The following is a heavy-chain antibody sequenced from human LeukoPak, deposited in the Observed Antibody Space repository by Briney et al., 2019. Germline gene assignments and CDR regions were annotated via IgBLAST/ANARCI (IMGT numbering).Heavy chain of an antibody. J-gene: IGHJ3*02. CDR1: GFPLSSYA. D-gene: IGHD3-3*01. Sequence: GGSLRLSCAASGFPLSSYAMSWVRQGPGKGLEWVAATSSSDPGTYHADSVRGRFTISRDNSKNTLYLQMNSLRAEDTAVYYCARVYYDFWSGYYTPDAFDIWGQGTMVTVSS. CDR3: ARVYYDFWSGYYTPDAFDI. CDR2: TSSSDPGT. V-gene: IGHV3-23*01.